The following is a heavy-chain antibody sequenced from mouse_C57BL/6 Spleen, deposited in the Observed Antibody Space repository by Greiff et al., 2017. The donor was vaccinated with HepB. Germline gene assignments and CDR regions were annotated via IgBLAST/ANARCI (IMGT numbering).Heavy chain of an antibody. D-gene: IGHD4-1*01. CDR3: TSPLITGTDYFDY. V-gene: IGHV14-1*01. CDR1: GFNIKDYY. CDR2: IDPEDGDT. Sequence: EVQLQQSGAELVSPGASVKLSCTASGFNIKDYYMHWVKQRPEQGLEWIGRIDPEDGDTEYAPKFQGKATMTADTSSNTAYLQLSSLTSEDTAVYYCTSPLITGTDYFDYWGQGTTLTVSS. J-gene: IGHJ2*01.